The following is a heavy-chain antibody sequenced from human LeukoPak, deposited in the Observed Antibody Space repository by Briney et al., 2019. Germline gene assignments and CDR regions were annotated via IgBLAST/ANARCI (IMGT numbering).Heavy chain of an antibody. D-gene: IGHD3-22*01. J-gene: IGHJ4*02. Sequence: ASVKVSCKASGGTFSSYAISWVRQAPGQGLEWMRGIIPLLGTANYAQKFQSRLTITADEFTGTAYMELSSLRSEDTAVFYCASNTNYYENTGHYVFDSWGQGTLVTVSS. V-gene: IGHV1-69*13. CDR3: ASNTNYYENTGHYVFDS. CDR2: IIPLLGTA. CDR1: GGTFSSYA.